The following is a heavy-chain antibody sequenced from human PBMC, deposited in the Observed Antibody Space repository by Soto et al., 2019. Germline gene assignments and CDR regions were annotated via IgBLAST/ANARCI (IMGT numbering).Heavy chain of an antibody. D-gene: IGHD2-21*02. CDR1: GGSISSYY. J-gene: IGHJ6*02. CDR3: ARHIVVVTAPTTYYYGTDV. CDR2: IYYSGST. V-gene: IGHV4-59*01. Sequence: SETLSLTCTVSGGSISSYYWSWIRQPPGKGLEWIGYIYYSGSTNYNPSLQSQVTISVDTSKNQISLKLSSVATADTAVYYCARHIVVVTAPTTYYYGTDVWGHGTTVTVSS.